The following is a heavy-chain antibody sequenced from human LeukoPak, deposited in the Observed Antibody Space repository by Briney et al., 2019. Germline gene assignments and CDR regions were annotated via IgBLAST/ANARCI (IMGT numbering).Heavy chain of an antibody. D-gene: IGHD5-18*01. CDR3: ASVKMGYSYGSYAFDI. V-gene: IGHV4-59*01. J-gene: IGHJ3*02. CDR1: GGSISSYY. CDR2: IYYSGST. Sequence: KTSETLSLTCTVSGGSISSYYWSWIRQPPGKGLEWIGYIYYSGSTNYNPTLKSRVTISVDTSKNQFSLKLSSVTAADTAVYYCASVKMGYSYGSYAFDIWGQGTMVTVSS.